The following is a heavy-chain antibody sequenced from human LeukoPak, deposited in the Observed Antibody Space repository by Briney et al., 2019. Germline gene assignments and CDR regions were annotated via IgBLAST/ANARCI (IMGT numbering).Heavy chain of an antibody. CDR2: ISSSGSTI. V-gene: IGHV3-48*03. Sequence: GGSLRLSCAASGFTFSSYEMNWVRQAPGKGLEWVSYISSSGSTIYYADSVRGRFTISRDNAKNSLYLQMNSLRAEDTAVYYCAIGGNTYLLPFDYWGQGTLVTVSS. CDR1: GFTFSSYE. CDR3: AIGGNTYLLPFDY. J-gene: IGHJ4*02. D-gene: IGHD1/OR15-1a*01.